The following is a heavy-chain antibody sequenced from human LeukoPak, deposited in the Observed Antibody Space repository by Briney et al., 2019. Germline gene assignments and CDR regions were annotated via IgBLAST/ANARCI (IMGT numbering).Heavy chain of an antibody. J-gene: IGHJ3*02. Sequence: SVKVSCKASGFTFTNYGISWVRQAPGQGLEWMGGIIPIFGTSNYAQKFQGRVTITADESTSTAYMELSSLRSEDTAVYYCARDDGRYFDRLGHDAFDIWGQGTLVTVSS. CDR1: GFTFTNYG. CDR3: ARDDGRYFDRLGHDAFDI. V-gene: IGHV1-69*13. D-gene: IGHD3-9*01. CDR2: IIPIFGTS.